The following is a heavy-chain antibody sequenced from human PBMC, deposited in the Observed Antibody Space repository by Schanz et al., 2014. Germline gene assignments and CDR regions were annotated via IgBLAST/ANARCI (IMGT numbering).Heavy chain of an antibody. CDR3: AKDLLYGAPMPLNHLDY. Sequence: QLVGSRGGLIQPGGSLGLSCTASGFAFRDYYMSWIRQAPGKGLEWVSDISSGSSYANYADSVKGRFTISRDNSKNTLYLQMNSLRAEDTAVYYCAKDLLYGAPMPLNHLDYWGQGTLXTVSS. CDR1: GFAFRDYY. D-gene: IGHD2-2*01. CDR2: ISSGSSYA. J-gene: IGHJ4*02. V-gene: IGHV3-11*05.